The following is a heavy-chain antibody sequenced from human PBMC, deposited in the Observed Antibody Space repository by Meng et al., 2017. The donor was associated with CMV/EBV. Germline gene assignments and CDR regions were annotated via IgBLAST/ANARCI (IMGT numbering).Heavy chain of an antibody. V-gene: IGHV3-21*01. CDR2: ISSSSSYI. J-gene: IGHJ4*02. Sequence: GESLKISRAASGFTFSSYSMNWVRQAPGKGLEWVSSISSSSSYIYYADSVKGRFTISRDNAKNSLYLQMNSLRAEDTAVYYCAREAPLSFWSGLNWGQGTLVTVS. D-gene: IGHD3-3*01. CDR3: AREAPLSFWSGLN. CDR1: GFTFSSYS.